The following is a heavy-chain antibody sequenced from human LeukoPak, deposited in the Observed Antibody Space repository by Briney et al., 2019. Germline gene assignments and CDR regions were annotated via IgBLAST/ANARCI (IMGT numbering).Heavy chain of an antibody. CDR3: ARDINVDTAMTSDYGMDV. J-gene: IGHJ6*02. D-gene: IGHD5-18*01. Sequence: GGSLRLSCAASGFTFSNYLMHWVRQTPGKGLVWISRISTDGSFTNYADSVKGRFSISRDNAKNTLYLQMNSLRAEDTAVYYCARDINVDTAMTSDYGMDVWGQGTTVTVSS. CDR1: GFTFSNYL. CDR2: ISTDGSFT. V-gene: IGHV3-74*01.